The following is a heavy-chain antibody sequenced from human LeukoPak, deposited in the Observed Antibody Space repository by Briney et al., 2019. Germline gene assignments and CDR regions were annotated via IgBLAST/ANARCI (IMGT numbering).Heavy chain of an antibody. Sequence: GGSLRLSCAASGFTFSSYWMHWVRPAPGKGLVWVSRINSDGSSTSYAGSVKGRFTISRDNAKNTLYLQMNSLRAEDTAVYYCARGKLLRNYYYGMDVWGQGTTVTVSS. J-gene: IGHJ6*02. V-gene: IGHV3-74*01. CDR1: GFTFSSYW. CDR3: ARGKLLRNYYYGMDV. CDR2: INSDGSST. D-gene: IGHD2-15*01.